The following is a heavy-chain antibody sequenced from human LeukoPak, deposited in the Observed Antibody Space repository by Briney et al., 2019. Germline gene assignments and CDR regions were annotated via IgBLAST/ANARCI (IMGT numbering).Heavy chain of an antibody. CDR2: IYYSGST. CDR1: GGSINNYV. D-gene: IGHD1-26*01. CDR3: ARAQYSGSCLDY. J-gene: IGHJ4*02. Sequence: SETLSLTCTVSGGSINNYVWTWMRQPPGKGLEWIGQIYYSGSTNYNPSLKSRVTISVDTSKNQFSLKVSSVSDADTAVYYCARAQYSGSCLDYWGQGTLVTVSS. V-gene: IGHV4-59*12.